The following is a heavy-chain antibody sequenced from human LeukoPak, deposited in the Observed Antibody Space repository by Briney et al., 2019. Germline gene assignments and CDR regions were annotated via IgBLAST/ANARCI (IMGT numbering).Heavy chain of an antibody. D-gene: IGHD5-18*01. CDR3: ASANWPMVDLKYSYGSRGY. CDR1: GFTFSDYY. J-gene: IGHJ4*02. Sequence: KPGGSLRLSCAASGFTFSDYYMSWIRQAPGKGLEWVSYISSSGSTIYYADSVKGRFTISRDNAKNSLYLQMNSLRAEDTAVYYCASANWPMVDLKYSYGSRGYWGQGTLVTVSS. V-gene: IGHV3-11*01. CDR2: ISSSGSTI.